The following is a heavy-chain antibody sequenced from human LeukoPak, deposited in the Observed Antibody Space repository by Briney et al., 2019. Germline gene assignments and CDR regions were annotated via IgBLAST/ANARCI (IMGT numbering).Heavy chain of an antibody. V-gene: IGHV4-39*01. CDR1: GGSISSSSYY. Sequence: PSETLSLTCTVSGGSISSSSYYWGWIRQPPGKGLEWIGSIYYSGSTYYNPSLKSRVTISVDTSKNQFSLKLSSVTAADTAVYYCARAGRYSYGLGFDRTPRKEYYFDYWGQGTLVTVSS. CDR2: IYYSGST. CDR3: ARAGRYSYGLGFDRTPRKEYYFDY. D-gene: IGHD5-18*01. J-gene: IGHJ4*02.